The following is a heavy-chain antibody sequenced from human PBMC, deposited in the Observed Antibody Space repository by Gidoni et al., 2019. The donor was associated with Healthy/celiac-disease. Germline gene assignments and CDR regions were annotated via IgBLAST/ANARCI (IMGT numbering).Heavy chain of an antibody. V-gene: IGHV3-23*01. J-gene: IGHJ6*02. CDR2: ISGSGGST. CDR3: AKDLVAVAGTYYYYYGMDV. D-gene: IGHD6-19*01. Sequence: EVQLLESGGGLVQPGGSLRLSCAASGFTFSSYAMSWVRQAPGKGLEWVSAISGSGGSTYYADSVKGRFTISRDNSKNTLYLQMNSLRAEDTAVYYCAKDLVAVAGTYYYYYGMDVWGQGTTVTVSS. CDR1: GFTFSSYA.